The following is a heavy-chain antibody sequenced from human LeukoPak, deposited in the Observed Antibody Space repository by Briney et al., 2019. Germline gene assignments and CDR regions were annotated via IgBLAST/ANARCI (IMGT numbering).Heavy chain of an antibody. CDR3: ARDYADYVGYFFFDY. CDR2: ISGGAETT. V-gene: IGHV3-23*01. J-gene: IGHJ4*02. CDR1: GFTFNNEA. D-gene: IGHD4-17*01. Sequence: PGGSLRLSCAASGFTFNNEAMNCGREAPGKGREGVSSISGGAETTYHADSAKGRFTISRDNSQNTLYLQMNSLRAEDTAVYYCARDYADYVGYFFFDYWGQGTLVTVSS.